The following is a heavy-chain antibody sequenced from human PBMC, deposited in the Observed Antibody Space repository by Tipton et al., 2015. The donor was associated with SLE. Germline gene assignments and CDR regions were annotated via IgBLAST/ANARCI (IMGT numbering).Heavy chain of an antibody. CDR1: GGSISSTGYY. Sequence: TLSLTCTVSGGSISSTGYYWGWIRQPPGKGLEWIGSIYYSGRSYYNPSLKSRVTISVDTSKNQFSLKLGSVTAADTAVYYCARAAESGYVYYYYAMDVWGQGTTVTVSS. D-gene: IGHD3-3*01. V-gene: IGHV4-39*07. J-gene: IGHJ6*02. CDR2: IYYSGRS. CDR3: ARAAESGYVYYYYAMDV.